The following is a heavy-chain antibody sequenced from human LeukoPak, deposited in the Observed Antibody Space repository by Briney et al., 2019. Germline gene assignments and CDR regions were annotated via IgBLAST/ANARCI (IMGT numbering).Heavy chain of an antibody. CDR2: IYTSGST. CDR3: ARSRGHFWSGSYYFDY. Sequence: SETLSLTCTVSVGSISIYYWSWIRQPAGEGLEWIGRIYTSGSTNYNPSLKSRVTMSVDTSKNQFSLKLSSVTAADTAVYYCARSRGHFWSGSYYFDYWGQGTLVTVSS. V-gene: IGHV4-4*07. J-gene: IGHJ4*02. D-gene: IGHD3-3*02. CDR1: VGSISIYY.